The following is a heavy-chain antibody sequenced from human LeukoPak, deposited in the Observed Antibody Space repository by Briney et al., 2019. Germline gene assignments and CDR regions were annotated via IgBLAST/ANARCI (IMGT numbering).Heavy chain of an antibody. D-gene: IGHD3-10*01. CDR3: ASTYYYGSGSPPYYMDV. CDR2: IYYSGST. J-gene: IGHJ6*03. CDR1: GGSISSYY. Sequence: SETLSLTCTVSGGSISSYYWSWIRQPPGKGLEWIGYIYYSGSTNYNPSLKSRVTISVDTSKNQFSLKLSSVTAADTAVYYCASTYYYGSGSPPYYMDVWGKGTTVTISS. V-gene: IGHV4-59*01.